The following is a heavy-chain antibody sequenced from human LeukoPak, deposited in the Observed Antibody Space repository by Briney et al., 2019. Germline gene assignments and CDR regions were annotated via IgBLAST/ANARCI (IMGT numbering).Heavy chain of an antibody. V-gene: IGHV3-7*01. J-gene: IGHJ4*02. Sequence: GGSLRLSCAASGFTFSSYWMSWVRQAPGKGLEWVANIKQDGSEKYYVDSVMGRFTISRDNAKNSLYLQMNSLRAEDTAVYYCARDNPYYYDSSGYLLFDYWGQGTLVTVSS. D-gene: IGHD3-22*01. CDR1: GFTFSSYW. CDR2: IKQDGSEK. CDR3: ARDNPYYYDSSGYLLFDY.